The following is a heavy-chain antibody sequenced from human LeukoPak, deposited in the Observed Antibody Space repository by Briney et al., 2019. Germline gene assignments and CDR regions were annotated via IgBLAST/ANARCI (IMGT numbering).Heavy chain of an antibody. CDR2: IYSGGST. V-gene: IGHV3-53*01. CDR1: GFTVSSND. Sequence: GSLRLSCAASGFTVSSNDMSWVRQAPGKGPECISVIYSGGSTDYADSVKGRLTISRDNSKNTLYLQMNSLRAEDTAVYYCARVVDHDYGDYYLDYWGQGTLVTVSS. D-gene: IGHD4-17*01. CDR3: ARVVDHDYGDYYLDY. J-gene: IGHJ4*02.